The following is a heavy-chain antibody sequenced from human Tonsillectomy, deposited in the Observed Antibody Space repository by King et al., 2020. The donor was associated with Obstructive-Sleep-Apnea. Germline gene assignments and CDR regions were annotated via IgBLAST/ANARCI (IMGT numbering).Heavy chain of an antibody. J-gene: IGHJ1*01. Sequence: VQLVESGGGLVQPGGSLRLSCAASGFTFSSYAMSWFRQAPGKGLEGVSVISGSGGSTIYADSVKGRFTIFIDNSKNTLYLQMNSLGAEDTAVYFCAKDSGLAAAGPTQHWGQGTLVTVSS. CDR3: AKDSGLAAAGPTQH. D-gene: IGHD6-13*01. CDR2: ISGSGGST. CDR1: GFTFSSYA. V-gene: IGHV3-23*04.